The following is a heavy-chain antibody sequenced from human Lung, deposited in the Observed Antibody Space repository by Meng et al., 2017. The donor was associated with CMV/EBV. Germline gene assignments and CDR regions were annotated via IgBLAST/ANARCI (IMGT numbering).Heavy chain of an antibody. CDR2: IYYKRGT. D-gene: IGHD4/OR15-4a*01. CDR1: GGSISHYC. V-gene: IGHV4-59*01. CDR3: ARGHYGDSSDFFD. Sequence: SETLSLXCTVSGGSISHYCWNWIRQPPGKGLEWIGYIYYKRGTNYNPSLKGRVTISLETSKNQFSLKLSSVPAADTAVYYCARGHYGDSSDFFD. J-gene: IGHJ4*01.